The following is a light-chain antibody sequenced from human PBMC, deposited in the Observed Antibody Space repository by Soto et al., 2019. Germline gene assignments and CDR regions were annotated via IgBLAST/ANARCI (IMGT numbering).Light chain of an antibody. CDR3: QQYNNWPLT. V-gene: IGKV3-15*01. J-gene: IGKJ4*01. Sequence: EIVMTQSPATLSVSPGERATLSCRASQSVSNNLAWYQQKPGQTPSLLIYGASTRAAAIPARFSGSGSGTEFTLTISSLQSEDFAVYYCQQYNNWPLTFGGGTKVEIK. CDR2: GAS. CDR1: QSVSNN.